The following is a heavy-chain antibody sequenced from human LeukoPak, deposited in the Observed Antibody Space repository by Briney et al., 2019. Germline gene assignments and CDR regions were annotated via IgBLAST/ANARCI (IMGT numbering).Heavy chain of an antibody. D-gene: IGHD1-26*01. CDR3: ARRWDDAFDI. CDR2: IWYDGSNK. CDR1: GFTLSSYG. V-gene: IGHV3-33*01. J-gene: IGHJ3*02. Sequence: GGSLRLSCAASGFTLSSYGMHWVRQAPGKGLEWVAVIWYDGSNKYYADSVKGRFTISRDNSRNTLYLQMNSLRTEDTAVYYCARRWDDAFDIWGQGTMVTVSS.